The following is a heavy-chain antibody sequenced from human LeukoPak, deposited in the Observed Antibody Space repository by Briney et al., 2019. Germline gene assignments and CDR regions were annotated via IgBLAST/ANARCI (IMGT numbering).Heavy chain of an antibody. J-gene: IGHJ6*02. V-gene: IGHV4-61*02. CDR1: GGSISSGSYH. D-gene: IGHD3/OR15-3a*01. CDR2: IYTSGST. Sequence: SETLSLTCTVSGGSISSGSYHWSWIRQPAGKGLEWIGRIYTSGSTNYNPSLKSRATISVDTSKNQFSLKLSSVTAADTAVYYCAREAPLLDRNYYGMDVWGQGTTVTVSS. CDR3: AREAPLLDRNYYGMDV.